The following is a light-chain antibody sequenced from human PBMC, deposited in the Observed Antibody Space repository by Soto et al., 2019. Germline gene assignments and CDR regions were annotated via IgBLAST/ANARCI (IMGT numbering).Light chain of an antibody. CDR1: QSISSW. V-gene: IGKV1-5*03. J-gene: IGKJ1*01. CDR3: QQYTRT. CDR2: KAS. Sequence: DIQMTQSPSTLSASVGYRVTITCRASQSISSWLAWYQQKPGRAPKLLIYKASSLESGVPSRFSGSGSGTEFTLTISSLQPDDFATYYCQQYTRTFGQGTKVEIK.